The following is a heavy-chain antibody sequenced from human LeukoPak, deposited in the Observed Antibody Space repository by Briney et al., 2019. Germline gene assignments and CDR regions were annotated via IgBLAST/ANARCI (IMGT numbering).Heavy chain of an antibody. D-gene: IGHD6-19*01. Sequence: PSETLSLTCTVSGGSISSYYWNWIRQPPGKGLEWIGYIYYSGSTNYNPSLMSRLTISVDTSKNQFSLKLSSVTAADTAVYYCARLIAVADTYRGHFDYWGQGALVTVSS. CDR3: ARLIAVADTYRGHFDY. V-gene: IGHV4-59*08. CDR2: IYYSGST. CDR1: GGSISSYY. J-gene: IGHJ4*02.